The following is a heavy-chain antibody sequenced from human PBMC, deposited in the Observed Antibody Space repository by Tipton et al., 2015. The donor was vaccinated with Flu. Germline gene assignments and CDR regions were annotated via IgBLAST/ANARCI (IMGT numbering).Heavy chain of an antibody. CDR1: GFTFSHLW. Sequence: QLVQSGGGLVKPGGSLRLSCAGSGFTFSHLWMSWVRQAPGKGLEWVGRIKNRADGGTTDYAAPVKGRFTISRDDSESTLYLQMNSLKTDDTGIYYCTADTDLSVRYYYGMDVWGHGTTVTVSS. V-gene: IGHV3-15*01. CDR3: TADTDLSVRYYYGMDV. D-gene: IGHD3-10*01. J-gene: IGHJ6*02. CDR2: IKNRADGGTT.